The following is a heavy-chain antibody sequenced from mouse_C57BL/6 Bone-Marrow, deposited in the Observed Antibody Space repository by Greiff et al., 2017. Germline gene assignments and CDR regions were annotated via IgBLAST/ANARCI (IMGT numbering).Heavy chain of an antibody. Sequence: QVQLQQSGAELVKPGASVKMSCKASGYTFTTYPIEWMKQNPGKSLEWIGNFHPYNDDTKYNETFKGKATLTVEKSSSTVYLQLSRLTSDDSAVYYCERPDYYGSRDWYFDVWGTGTTVTGSS. CDR2: FHPYNDDT. CDR1: GYTFTTYP. V-gene: IGHV1-47*01. D-gene: IGHD1-1*01. CDR3: ERPDYYGSRDWYFDV. J-gene: IGHJ1*03.